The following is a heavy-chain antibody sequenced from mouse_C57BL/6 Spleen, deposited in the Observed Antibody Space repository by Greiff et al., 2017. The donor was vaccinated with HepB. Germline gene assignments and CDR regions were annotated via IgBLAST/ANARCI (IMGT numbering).Heavy chain of an antibody. D-gene: IGHD2-13*01. V-gene: IGHV7-1*01. CDR2: SRNKANDYTT. J-gene: IGHJ4*01. CDR1: GFTFSDFY. CDR3: TRDAYYYGAFYAMDY. Sequence: EVNLVESGGGLVQSGRSLRLSCATSGFTFSDFYMEWVRQAPGKGLEWIAASRNKANDYTTEYSASVKGRFIVSRDTSQSILYLQMNALRAEDTAIYYCTRDAYYYGAFYAMDYWGQGTSVTVSS.